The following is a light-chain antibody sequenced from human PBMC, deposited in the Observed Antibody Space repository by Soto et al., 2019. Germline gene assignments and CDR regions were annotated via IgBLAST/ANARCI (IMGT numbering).Light chain of an antibody. Sequence: QSALTQPASVSGSPGQSITISCTGTSSDVGYYNYVSWYRQHPGKAPGLMIYEVNNRPSGVSSRFSGSKSGNTASLTISGLQAEDEADYYCSSCTSSSSLLYVFGTGTKLTVL. CDR2: EVN. J-gene: IGLJ1*01. CDR3: SSCTSSSSLLYV. V-gene: IGLV2-14*01. CDR1: SSDVGYYNY.